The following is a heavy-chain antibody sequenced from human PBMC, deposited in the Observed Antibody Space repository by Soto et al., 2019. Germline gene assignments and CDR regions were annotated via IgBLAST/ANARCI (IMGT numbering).Heavy chain of an antibody. V-gene: IGHV1-18*01. J-gene: IGHJ6*02. CDR1: GYTFTSYG. CDR3: ARDPGSYCRGGSCSYGMDV. CDR2: ISGYNDNT. Sequence: ASVKVSCKASGYTFTSYGISWVRQAPGQGLEWMGWISGYNDNTNYAQKVQGRVTMTTDTSTSTAYMELRSLRSDDTAVYFCARDPGSYCRGGSCSYGMDVWGQGTTVTVSS. D-gene: IGHD2-15*01.